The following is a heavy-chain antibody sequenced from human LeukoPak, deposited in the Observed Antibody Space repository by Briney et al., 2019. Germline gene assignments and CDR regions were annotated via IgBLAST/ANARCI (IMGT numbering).Heavy chain of an antibody. CDR2: IIPIFGTA. CDR3: ARNVDTAMVTANWFDP. CDR1: GGTFSSYA. D-gene: IGHD5-18*01. V-gene: IGHV1-69*05. Sequence: ASVKVSCKASGGTFSSYAISWVRQAPGQGLEWMAGIIPIFGTANYAQKFQGRVTITTDESTSTDYMELSSLRSEDTAVYYCARNVDTAMVTANWFDPWGQGTLVTVSS. J-gene: IGHJ5*02.